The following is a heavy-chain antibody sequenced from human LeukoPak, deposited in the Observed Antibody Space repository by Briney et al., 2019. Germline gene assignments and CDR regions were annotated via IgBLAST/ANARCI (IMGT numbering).Heavy chain of an antibody. CDR1: GHTFTDYY. J-gene: IGHJ4*02. Sequence: ASVKISCKVSGHTFTDYYMHWVQQAPGKGLEWMGLVDPEDGETIYAEKFQGRVTITADTSTDTAYMELSSLRSEDTAVYYCATITMVRGVSYYFDYWGQGTLVTVSS. V-gene: IGHV1-69-2*01. CDR2: VDPEDGET. CDR3: ATITMVRGVSYYFDY. D-gene: IGHD3-10*01.